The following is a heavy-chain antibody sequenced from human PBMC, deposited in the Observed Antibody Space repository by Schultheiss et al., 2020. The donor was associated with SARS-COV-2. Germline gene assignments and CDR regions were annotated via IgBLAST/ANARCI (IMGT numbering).Heavy chain of an antibody. CDR1: GFTFSSYA. D-gene: IGHD2-8*01. CDR3: ARVRRDCTNGVCQTYYYYGMDV. V-gene: IGHV3-23*01. J-gene: IGHJ6*02. CDR2: ISGSGGST. Sequence: GGSLRLSCAASGFTFSSYAMSWVRQAPGKGLEWVSAISGSGGSTYYADSVKGRFTISRDNSKNTVYLQVISLRADDTAVYYCARVRRDCTNGVCQTYYYYGMDVWGQGTTVTVSS.